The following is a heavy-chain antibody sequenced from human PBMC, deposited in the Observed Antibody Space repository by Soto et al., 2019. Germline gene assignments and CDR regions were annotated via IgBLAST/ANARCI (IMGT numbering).Heavy chain of an antibody. CDR2: TYYRSKWYN. CDR1: GDSVSSNGAA. D-gene: IGHD3-3*01. J-gene: IGHJ5*02. V-gene: IGHV6-1*01. CDR3: ARGLWSGYYPNWFDP. Sequence: SQTLLLTCAISGDSVSSNGAAWNWIRQSPSRGLEWLGRTYYRSKWYNNYAVSVNSRITINPDTSKNQFSLHLNSVTPEDTAVYYCARGLWSGYYPNWFDPWGQGTLVTVSS.